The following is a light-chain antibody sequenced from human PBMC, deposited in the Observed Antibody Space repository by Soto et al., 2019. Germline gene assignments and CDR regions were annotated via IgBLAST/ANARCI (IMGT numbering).Light chain of an antibody. J-gene: IGKJ2*01. Sequence: ETVLTQSPGTLSLSPGERATLSCRASQSVSTNYLAWYQQKPGLAPRLVIYGTTSRATGIPDMFSGSGSGTDFTLTIRRLEPEDFAVYYCQQYSGSSYTFGQGTKLEI. CDR1: QSVSTNY. CDR2: GTT. V-gene: IGKV3-20*01. CDR3: QQYSGSSYT.